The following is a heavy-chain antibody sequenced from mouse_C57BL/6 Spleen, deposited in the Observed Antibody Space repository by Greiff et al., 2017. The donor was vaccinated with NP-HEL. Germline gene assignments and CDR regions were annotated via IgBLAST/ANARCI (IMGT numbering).Heavy chain of an antibody. V-gene: IGHV1-50*01. J-gene: IGHJ2*01. CDR3: ARGFLYFDY. CDR1: GYTFTSYW. CDR2: IDPSDSYT. Sequence: QVQLQQPGAELVKPGASVKLSCKASGYTFTSYWMQWVKQRPGQGLEWIGEIDPSDSYTNYNQKFKGKATLTVETSSSTAYMQLSSLTSEDSAVYYCARGFLYFDYWGQGTTLTVSS.